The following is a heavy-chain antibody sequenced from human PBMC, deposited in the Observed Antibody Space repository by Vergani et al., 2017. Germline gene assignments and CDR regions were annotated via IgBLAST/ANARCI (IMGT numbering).Heavy chain of an antibody. D-gene: IGHD3-22*01. CDR1: GGSIRSGDYY. J-gene: IGHJ6*02. Sequence: QVQLQESGPGLVKPSQTLSLTCTVSGGSIRSGDYYWSWIRQPPGKGLELIGYIYYSGSTYYNPSLKSRVTISVDTSKNQFSLKLSSVTAADTAVYYCARVRRDDSSGYYYYYGMDVWGQGTTVTVSS. V-gene: IGHV4-30-4*01. CDR2: IYYSGST. CDR3: ARVRRDDSSGYYYYYGMDV.